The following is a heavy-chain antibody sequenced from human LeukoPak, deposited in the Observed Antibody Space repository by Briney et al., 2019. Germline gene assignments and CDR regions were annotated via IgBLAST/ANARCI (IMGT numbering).Heavy chain of an antibody. V-gene: IGHV3-48*02. CDR1: GFTFSSSS. Sequence: GGSLRLSCAASGFTFSSSSMNWVRQATGKGLEWVSYISSGSGTIHYAASVKGRFTISRDNAKNSLFLEMNRLRDEDTAVYYCAREEYWGQGTLVTVSS. CDR2: ISSGSGTI. CDR3: AREEY. J-gene: IGHJ4*02.